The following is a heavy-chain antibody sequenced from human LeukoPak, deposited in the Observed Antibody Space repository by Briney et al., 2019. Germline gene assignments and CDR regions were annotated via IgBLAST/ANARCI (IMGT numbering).Heavy chain of an antibody. CDR1: GVTFDDYA. J-gene: IGHJ2*01. CDR3: TRRAARWQFDL. D-gene: IGHD5-24*01. CDR2: INWKTGNG. Sequence: GGSLRLSCAVSGVTFDDYAMHWGRHAPGRGLEWVSGINWKTGNGIYADSVKGRFTISRDNAKNSLYLQMSSLRAEDTALYYCTRRAARWQFDLWGRGTLLTVSS. V-gene: IGHV3-9*01.